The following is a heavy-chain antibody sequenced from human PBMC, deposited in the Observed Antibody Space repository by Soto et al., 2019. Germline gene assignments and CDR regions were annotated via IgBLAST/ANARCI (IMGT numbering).Heavy chain of an antibody. CDR1: GGSVSGYF. Sequence: QVHLQQWGAGLLKPSETLSLTCAVYGGSVSGYFWSWIRQPPGKGLEWIGEINHSGTTSYNPSLKSRVTMSIDTSKNQFSPKLSSVTAADTAVYYCARGEVTAGVNWGQGTLITVSS. CDR3: ARGEVTAGVN. J-gene: IGHJ4*02. V-gene: IGHV4-34*02. D-gene: IGHD2-21*02. CDR2: INHSGTT.